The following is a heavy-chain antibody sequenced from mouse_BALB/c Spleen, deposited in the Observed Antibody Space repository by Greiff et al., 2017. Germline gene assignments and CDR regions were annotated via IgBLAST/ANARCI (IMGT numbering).Heavy chain of an antibody. V-gene: IGHV5-4*02. Sequence: EVQLVESGGGLVKPGGSLKLSCAASGFTFSDYYMYWVRQTPEKRLEWVATISDGGSYTYYPDSVKGRFTISRDNAKNNLYLQMSSLKSEDTAMYYCARDHRTRRGYDAMDYGGKGTSVTVSS. J-gene: IGHJ4*01. CDR1: GFTFSDYY. D-gene: IGHD2-14*01. CDR2: ISDGGSYT. CDR3: ARDHRTRRGYDAMDY.